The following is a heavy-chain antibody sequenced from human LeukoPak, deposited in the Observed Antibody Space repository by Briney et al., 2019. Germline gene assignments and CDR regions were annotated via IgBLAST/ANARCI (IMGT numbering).Heavy chain of an antibody. Sequence: PSETLSLTCAVSGGSISSYYWSWVRQPPGKGLEWVGYIYYRGSTNYNPSRKSRVTISVDTSKNQFSLKLSYVTAADTAVYYCARYKRRAFPDDAFDIWGQGTMVTVSS. CDR1: GGSISSYY. V-gene: IGHV4-59*08. CDR2: IYYRGST. CDR3: ARYKRRAFPDDAFDI. J-gene: IGHJ3*02. D-gene: IGHD1-14*01.